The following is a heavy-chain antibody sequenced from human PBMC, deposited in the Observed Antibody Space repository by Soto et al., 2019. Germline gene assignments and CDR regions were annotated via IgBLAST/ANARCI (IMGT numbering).Heavy chain of an antibody. D-gene: IGHD4-4*01. CDR1: GFTFSGYW. CDR2: IKHDGSVQ. Sequence: GGSLRLSCEASGFTFSGYWMSWVRQAPGKGLEWVADIKHDGSVQYYVDSVKGRFTISRDNAKKLLYLQMNGLRAEGTALYYCARAPYSNAWYRFDLWGQGTLVTVSS. CDR3: ARAPYSNAWYRFDL. V-gene: IGHV3-7*03. J-gene: IGHJ4*02.